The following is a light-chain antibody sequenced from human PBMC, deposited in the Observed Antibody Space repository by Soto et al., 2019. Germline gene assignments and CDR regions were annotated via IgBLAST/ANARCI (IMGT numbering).Light chain of an antibody. V-gene: IGKV1-17*01. CDR3: QHYNSYSEA. CDR2: GAK. J-gene: IGKJ1*01. CDR1: QAISNY. Sequence: DIQMTQSPSFLSASVGDRVTITCRASQAISNYLNWYQQKPGKAPNLLIFGAKTLQSGVPSRFSGGFSGTEFTLTISSLQPEDFATYYCQHYNSYSEAFGQGTKVDIK.